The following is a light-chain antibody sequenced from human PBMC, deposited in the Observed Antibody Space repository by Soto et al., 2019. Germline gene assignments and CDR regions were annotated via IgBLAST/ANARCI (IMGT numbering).Light chain of an antibody. Sequence: QSVLTQPPSVSGAPGQRVTISCTGSSSNIGAGYDVHWYQQLPGTAPKLLIYGNSNRPSGVPDRFSGSKSGAAASLAITGRQAEDEDDYYCQSYYSSRSGGVFGGGTKLTVL. CDR1: SSNIGAGYD. CDR2: GNS. CDR3: QSYYSSRSGGV. J-gene: IGLJ3*02. V-gene: IGLV1-40*01.